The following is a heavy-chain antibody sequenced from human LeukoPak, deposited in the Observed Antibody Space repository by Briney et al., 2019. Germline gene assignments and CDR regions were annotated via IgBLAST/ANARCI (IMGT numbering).Heavy chain of an antibody. D-gene: IGHD6-19*01. CDR2: ISGSGGST. J-gene: IGHJ4*02. V-gene: IGHV3-23*01. Sequence: GGSLRLSCAASGFIFSSYAMSWVRQAPGGVLEWVSAISGSGGSTYYADSVKGRFTISRDNSKNTLYLQMNSVRAADTAVYYCAKSYSSGWNYFDYWGQGTLVTVSS. CDR3: AKSYSSGWNYFDY. CDR1: GFIFSSYA.